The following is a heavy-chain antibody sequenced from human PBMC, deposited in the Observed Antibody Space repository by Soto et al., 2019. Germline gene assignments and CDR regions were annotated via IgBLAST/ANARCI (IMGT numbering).Heavy chain of an antibody. J-gene: IGHJ4*02. CDR1: GASIITDNYF. D-gene: IGHD4-17*01. V-gene: IGHV4-39*01. CDR2: ISYSGRT. CDR3: ARRRASDYGGNHHPYYFDR. Sequence: SETLSLTCTVSGASIITDNYFGVWTRQSPRRGLELIGSISYSGRTYDNPSLQSRVTISIDASKNQFSLKLTSVTTADTAVYYCARRRASDYGGNHHPYYFDRWGQGALVSVSS.